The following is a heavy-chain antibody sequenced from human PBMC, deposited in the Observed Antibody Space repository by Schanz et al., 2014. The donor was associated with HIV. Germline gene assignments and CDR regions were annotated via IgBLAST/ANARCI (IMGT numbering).Heavy chain of an antibody. CDR2: ISAYNGNT. CDR1: GYTFTSYG. Sequence: QVQLVQSGDEVKKPGASVKVSCKASGYTFTSYGISWVRQAPGQGLEWMGWISAYNGNTNYAQKLQGRVTMTTDTSTSTAYMELRSLRSDDTAVYYCARTDYDILTGYSLGYYGMDVWGQGTTVTVSS. CDR3: ARTDYDILTGYSLGYYGMDV. V-gene: IGHV1-18*01. D-gene: IGHD3-9*01. J-gene: IGHJ6*02.